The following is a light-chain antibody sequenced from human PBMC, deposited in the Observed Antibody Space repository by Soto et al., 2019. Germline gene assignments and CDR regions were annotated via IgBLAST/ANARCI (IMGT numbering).Light chain of an antibody. J-gene: IGLJ3*02. V-gene: IGLV2-8*01. CDR3: SSFAANDNVV. CDR2: EVN. Sequence: QSVLTQPPSASGSPGQSVTISCTGTSSDVGKYDYVSWFQHHPGKAPKLIIYEVNKRPSGVPDRFSGSKSGNTASLTVSGLQAGDEADYYCSSFAANDNVVFGGGTKLTVL. CDR1: SSDVGKYDY.